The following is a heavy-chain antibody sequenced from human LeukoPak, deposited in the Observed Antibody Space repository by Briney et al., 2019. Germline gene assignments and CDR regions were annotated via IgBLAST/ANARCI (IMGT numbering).Heavy chain of an antibody. CDR1: GFTFSSYA. CDR2: ISGSGGST. J-gene: IGHJ4*02. CDR3: PKAGYSSSWFLFDY. Sequence: PGGYLRLSCAASGFTFSSYAMSWVRQAPGKGLEWVSAISGSGGSTYYADSGKGRFTSSRDNSKNTLYLQMNSLRAEDTAVYYCPKAGYSSSWFLFDYWGQGTLVTVSS. D-gene: IGHD6-13*01. V-gene: IGHV3-23*01.